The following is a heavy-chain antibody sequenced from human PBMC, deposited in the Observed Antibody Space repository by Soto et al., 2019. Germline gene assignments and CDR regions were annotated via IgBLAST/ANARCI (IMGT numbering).Heavy chain of an antibody. CDR1: GYTFTSHG. Sequence: ASVKVSCKTSGYTFTSHGISWVRWAPGRGLEWMGWISAYNGDTKYAQRVQDRVSMTTDTSTATAYIELRSLRFDDTALYYCAREVTYGGGSFSLGLWGQGTLVTVSS. D-gene: IGHD3-10*01. J-gene: IGHJ4*02. CDR3: AREVTYGGGSFSLGL. V-gene: IGHV1-18*04. CDR2: ISAYNGDT.